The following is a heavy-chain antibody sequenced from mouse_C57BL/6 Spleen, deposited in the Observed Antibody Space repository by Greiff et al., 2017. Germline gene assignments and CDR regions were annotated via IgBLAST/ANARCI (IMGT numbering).Heavy chain of an antibody. Sequence: EVQRVESGGGLVQPGGSLSLSCAASGFTFTDYYMSWVRQPPGKALEWLGFIRNKANGYTTEYSASVKGRFTISRDNSQSFLYLHMNALRAEDSATYYCARYGTTVVARVWYFDVWGTGTTVTVSS. D-gene: IGHD1-1*01. J-gene: IGHJ1*03. CDR3: ARYGTTVVARVWYFDV. V-gene: IGHV7-3*01. CDR1: GFTFTDYY. CDR2: IRNKANGYTT.